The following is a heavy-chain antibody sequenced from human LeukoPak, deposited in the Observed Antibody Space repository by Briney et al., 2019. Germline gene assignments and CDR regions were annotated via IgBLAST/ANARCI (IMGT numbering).Heavy chain of an antibody. CDR1: GYTFTSYY. J-gene: IGHJ4*02. CDR3: ARSYDSSGYYTLVPDY. V-gene: IGHV1-46*01. Sequence: ASVKVSCKASGYTFTSYYVHWVRQAPGQGLEWMGIINPSGGSTSYAQKFQGRVTMTRDTSTSTVYMELSSLRSEDTAVYYCARSYDSSGYYTLVPDYWGQGTLVTVSS. D-gene: IGHD3-22*01. CDR2: INPSGGST.